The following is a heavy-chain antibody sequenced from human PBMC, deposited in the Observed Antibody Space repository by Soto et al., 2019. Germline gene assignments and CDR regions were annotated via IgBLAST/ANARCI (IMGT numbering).Heavy chain of an antibody. CDR3: ARDLAGSLLPYYYYGMDV. D-gene: IGHD2-15*01. V-gene: IGHV1-46*01. CDR1: GYTFTSYY. CDR2: INPSGGST. Sequence: QVQLVQSGAEVKKPGASVKVSCKASGYTFTSYYMHWVRQAPGQGLEWMGIINPSGGSTSYAQKFQGRVTMTGDTSTSTVYMELSSLRSEDTAVYYCARDLAGSLLPYYYYGMDVWGQGTTVTVSS. J-gene: IGHJ6*02.